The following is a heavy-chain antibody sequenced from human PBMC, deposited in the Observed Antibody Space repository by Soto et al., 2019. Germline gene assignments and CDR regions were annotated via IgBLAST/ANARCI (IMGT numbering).Heavy chain of an antibody. J-gene: IGHJ3*02. D-gene: IGHD3-22*01. V-gene: IGHV3-23*01. Sequence: LRLSCAASGFTFSSYAMSWVRQAPGKGLEWVSAISGSGGSTYYADSVKGRFTISRDNSKNTLYLQMNSLRAEDTAVYYCAKDISVTMIQAPTFDIWGQGTMVTVSS. CDR2: ISGSGGST. CDR3: AKDISVTMIQAPTFDI. CDR1: GFTFSSYA.